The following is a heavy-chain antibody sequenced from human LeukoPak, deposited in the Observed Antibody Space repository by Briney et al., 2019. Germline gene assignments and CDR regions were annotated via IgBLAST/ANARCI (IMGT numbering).Heavy chain of an antibody. CDR2: IHSSGST. CDR3: ARGQTESTVTIEPFDY. CDR1: GSSISSSGYY. Sequence: SETLSLTCTLSGSSISSSGYYWGWIRQPPGKGLEWIGSIHSSGSTYYNPSLKSRVTISIDTSKNQFSLKLSSVTAADTAVCYCARGQTESTVTIEPFDYWGQGTLVTVSS. D-gene: IGHD4-17*01. J-gene: IGHJ4*02. V-gene: IGHV4-39*01.